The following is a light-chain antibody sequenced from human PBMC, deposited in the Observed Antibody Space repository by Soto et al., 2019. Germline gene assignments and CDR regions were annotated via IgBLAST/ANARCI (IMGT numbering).Light chain of an antibody. CDR1: QGIHKY. Sequence: DIQMTQSPSAMSAFVGDRVTITCRASQGIHKYLAWFQQKPGKVPKRLIYGASNLQSGVPSRFSGSGSGTEFTLTISSLQPEDVATYYCLQHNFYPPTFGQGTRLE. CDR2: GAS. J-gene: IGKJ5*01. CDR3: LQHNFYPPT. V-gene: IGKV1-17*03.